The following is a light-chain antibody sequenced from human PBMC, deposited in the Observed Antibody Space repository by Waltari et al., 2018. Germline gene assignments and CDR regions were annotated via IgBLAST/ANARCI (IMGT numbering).Light chain of an antibody. CDR3: QSYDSSLRGFYV. CDR1: SPNIVPRYG. CDR2: DNT. J-gene: IGLJ1*01. V-gene: IGLV1-40*01. Sequence: HSVLTHPPSLSCPPAHTVTSSGTGTSPNIVPRYGLLLYQQFPGTAPKLLIYDNTNRPSGVPARFSGSKSGTSASLAITGLQAEDEADYYCQSYDSSLRGFYVFGTGTKVTV.